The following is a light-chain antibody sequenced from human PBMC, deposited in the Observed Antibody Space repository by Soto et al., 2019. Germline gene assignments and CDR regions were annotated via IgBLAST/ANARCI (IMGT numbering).Light chain of an antibody. CDR3: CSYIDIALDVV. CDR2: DVT. Sequence: QSALTQPASVSGSPGQSITISCTGTSSDIGDYDYVSWYQHLPGKAPKLLIFDVTHRPSGVSDRFSGSKSGNTASLTISGVRPEDEADYYCCSYIDIALDVVFGGGTQLTVL. J-gene: IGLJ2*01. CDR1: SSDIGDYDY. V-gene: IGLV2-14*01.